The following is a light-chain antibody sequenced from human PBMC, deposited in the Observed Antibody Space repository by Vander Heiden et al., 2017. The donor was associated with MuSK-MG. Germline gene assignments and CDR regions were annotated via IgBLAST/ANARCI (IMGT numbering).Light chain of an antibody. V-gene: IGLV3-21*02. Sequence: SSVLTQPPSVSVAPGPTACITCGGNNIGDKNVHWYQKKPGRAPVLVVYDDTDRPSGIPERFSGSNSGNTATLTISRVEAGDEADYYCQVWESSGDQGVGFGGGTKLTVL. CDR1: NIGDKN. CDR2: DDT. CDR3: QVWESSGDQGVG. J-gene: IGLJ2*01.